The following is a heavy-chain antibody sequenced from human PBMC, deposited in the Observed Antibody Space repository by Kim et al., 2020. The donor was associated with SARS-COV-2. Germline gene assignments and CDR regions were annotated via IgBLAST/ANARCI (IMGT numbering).Heavy chain of an antibody. CDR2: ISYDGSNK. J-gene: IGHJ6*02. CDR3: AKDQRGASSYYRSYYYYYGMDV. D-gene: IGHD4-4*01. CDR1: GFTFSSYG. V-gene: IGHV3-30*18. Sequence: GGSLRLSCAASGFTFSSYGMHWVRQAPGKGLEWVAVISYDGSNKYYADSVKGRFTISRDNSKNTLYLQMNSLRAEDTAVYYCAKDQRGASSYYRSYYYYYGMDVWGQGTTVTVSS.